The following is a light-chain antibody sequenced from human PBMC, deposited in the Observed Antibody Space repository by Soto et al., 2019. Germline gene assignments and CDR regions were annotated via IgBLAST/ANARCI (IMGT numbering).Light chain of an antibody. V-gene: IGKV3-20*01. CDR3: QQYSSSPPIT. CDR2: GTS. Sequence: DIVLTQSPGTLSLSPGERATLSCRASQSVSTSDFAWYQQKPGQAPRLLIYGTSTRATSIPDRFSGSGSGTDFTLTSSRLEPEDFAVYFCQQYSSSPPITFGQGTRLEIK. J-gene: IGKJ5*01. CDR1: QSVSTSD.